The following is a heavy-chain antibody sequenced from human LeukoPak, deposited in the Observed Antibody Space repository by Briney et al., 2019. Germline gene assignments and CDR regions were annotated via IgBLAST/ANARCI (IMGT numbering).Heavy chain of an antibody. CDR3: ARHEVIEMAFDI. J-gene: IGHJ3*02. CDR2: INHSGST. CDR1: GGSFSGYY. D-gene: IGHD2-21*01. Sequence: SVTLSLNCAVYGGSFSGYYWSWLRQPPGKGREWIGEINHSGSTNYNPSLKSRVTISVDSSKNQFSLKLSSVTAADTAVYYCARHEVIEMAFDIWGQGTMVTVSS. V-gene: IGHV4-34*01.